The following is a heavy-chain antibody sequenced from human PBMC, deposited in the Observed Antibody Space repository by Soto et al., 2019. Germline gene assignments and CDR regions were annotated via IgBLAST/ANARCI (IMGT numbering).Heavy chain of an antibody. D-gene: IGHD2-15*01. Sequence: SETLSLTCSVSGDSISTVDYFWAWIRQPPGQALEYIGYIYKSATTYYNPSFESRVAISRDTSQSQFSLNVTSVTAADTAVYFCARGRYCLTGRCFPNWFDSWGQGTLVTVS. CDR3: ARGRYCLTGRCFPNWFDS. CDR2: IYKSATT. CDR1: GDSISTVDYF. V-gene: IGHV4-30-4*08. J-gene: IGHJ5*01.